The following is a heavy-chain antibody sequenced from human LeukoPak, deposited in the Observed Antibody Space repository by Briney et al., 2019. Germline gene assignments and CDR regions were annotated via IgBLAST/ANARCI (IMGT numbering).Heavy chain of an antibody. CDR3: ARDISASGIFFDS. V-gene: IGHV3-7*01. CDR2: INQGGSAQ. J-gene: IGHJ4*02. D-gene: IGHD6-13*01. CDR1: GFTFSSYA. Sequence: GGSLRLSCAASGFTFSSYAMSWVRQVPGKGLEWVANINQGGSAQYYVDSVKGRFTISRDNAENALYLQMNSLRAEDTAVYFCARDISASGIFFDSWGQGTLVTVSS.